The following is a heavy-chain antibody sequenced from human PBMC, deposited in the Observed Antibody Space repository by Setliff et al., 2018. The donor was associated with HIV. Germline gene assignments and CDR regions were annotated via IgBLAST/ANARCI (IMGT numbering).Heavy chain of an antibody. Sequence: SVKVSCKASGGTFSSYAISWVRQAPGRGLEWMGGIIPIFGTANYAQKFQGRVTITADESTGTAYMELSSLRSEDTAVYYCAIPFMTNGDYIFDYWGQGTPVTVSS. J-gene: IGHJ4*02. CDR1: GGTFSSYA. CDR2: IIPIFGTA. D-gene: IGHD4-17*01. CDR3: AIPFMTNGDYIFDY. V-gene: IGHV1-69*13.